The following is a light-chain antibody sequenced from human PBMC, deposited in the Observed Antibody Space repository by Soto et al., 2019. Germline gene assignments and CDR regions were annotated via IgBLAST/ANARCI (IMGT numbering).Light chain of an antibody. J-gene: IGLJ1*01. V-gene: IGLV1-40*01. CDR2: GNS. Sequence: QSVLTQPPSVAWARWQRVTSSCTGSSSNIGTGYDVHWYQQLPGTAPKLLIYGNSNRPSGVPDRFSGSKSGTSASLAITGLQAEDEADYYCQSFDSSRFYVFGTGTKVTVL. CDR1: SSNIGTGYD. CDR3: QSFDSSRFYV.